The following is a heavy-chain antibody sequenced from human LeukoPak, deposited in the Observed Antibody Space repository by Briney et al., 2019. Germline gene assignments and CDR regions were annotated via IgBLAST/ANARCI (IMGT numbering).Heavy chain of an antibody. CDR3: ARDQGTSVTAMVGGHFDY. V-gene: IGHV3-33*01. D-gene: IGHD4-17*01. CDR2: IWYDGSNR. CDR1: GFTFRGNG. Sequence: GSLRLSCAASGFTFRGNGMHWVRQAPGKGLGWVAIIWYDGSNRYYADSVKGRFTISRDNSKNTLFLQMNSLTAEDTAVYYCARDQGTSVTAMVGGHFDYWGPGTLVTVSS. J-gene: IGHJ4*02.